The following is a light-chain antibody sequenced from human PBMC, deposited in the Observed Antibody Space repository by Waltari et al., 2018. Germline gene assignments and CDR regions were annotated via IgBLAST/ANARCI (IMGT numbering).Light chain of an antibody. V-gene: IGKV1-9*01. CDR2: AAS. CDR1: QGISSY. CDR3: QQLKSYPRT. J-gene: IGKJ2*01. Sequence: QLTQSPSSLSASVGASVPTTCRASQGISSYLAWYQQKPGKAPKLLIYAASTLQSGVPSRFSGSGSGTDFTLTISSLQPEDFATYYCQQLKSYPRTFGQGTKLEIK.